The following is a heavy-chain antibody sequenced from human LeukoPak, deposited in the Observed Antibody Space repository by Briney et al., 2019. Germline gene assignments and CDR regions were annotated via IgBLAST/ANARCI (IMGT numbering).Heavy chain of an antibody. D-gene: IGHD2-15*01. CDR2: ISSSGSTI. CDR1: GFTFGDYY. Sequence: GGSLRLSCAASGFTFGDYYMSWIRQAPGKGLEWVSYISSSGSTIYYADSVKGRFTISRDNAKNSLYLQMNSLRAEDTAVYYCARGYCSGGSCYSGAYWGQGTLVTVSS. J-gene: IGHJ4*02. V-gene: IGHV3-11*01. CDR3: ARGYCSGGSCYSGAY.